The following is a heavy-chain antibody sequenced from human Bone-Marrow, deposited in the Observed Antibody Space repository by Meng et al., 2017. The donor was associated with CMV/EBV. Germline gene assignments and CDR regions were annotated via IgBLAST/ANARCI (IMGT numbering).Heavy chain of an antibody. CDR1: FTGYY. CDR2: INPNSGAT. Sequence: FTGYYLHWVRQAPQAPGQGPEWMGWINPNSGATNYAQKFQGRVTMTRDTSISTGYMELSGLKPDDTAVYYCARGYIVGTTTAWSDPWGQGTLVTVSS. CDR3: ARGYIVGTTTAWSDP. V-gene: IGHV1-2*02. D-gene: IGHD1-26*01. J-gene: IGHJ5*02.